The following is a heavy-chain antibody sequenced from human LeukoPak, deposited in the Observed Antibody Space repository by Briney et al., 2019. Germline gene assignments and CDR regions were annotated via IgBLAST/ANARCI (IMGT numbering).Heavy chain of an antibody. V-gene: IGHV3-53*01. CDR2: IYSGGST. D-gene: IGHD3-22*01. CDR3: AKVINSGYYYYFDY. J-gene: IGHJ4*02. Sequence: GSLRLSCAASGFTVSSNYMSWVRQAPGKGLEWVSVIYSGGSTYYADSVKGRFTISRDNSKNTLYLQMNSLRAEDTAVYYCAKVINSGYYYYFDYWGQGTLVTVSS. CDR1: GFTVSSNY.